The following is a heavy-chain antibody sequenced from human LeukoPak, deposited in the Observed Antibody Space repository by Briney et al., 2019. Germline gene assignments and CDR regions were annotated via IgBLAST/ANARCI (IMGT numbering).Heavy chain of an antibody. CDR2: TYSSGST. J-gene: IGHJ4*02. V-gene: IGHV3-53*01. Sequence: GCLRLSCAASGFTVSSNYMSWVRQAPGKGLEWVSVTYSSGSTYYADSVKGRFTISRDNSKNTLDLQMNSLRAEDTAVYYCARDVYTGRYYLDYWGQGTLLTVSS. CDR1: GFTVSSNY. D-gene: IGHD1-26*01. CDR3: ARDVYTGRYYLDY.